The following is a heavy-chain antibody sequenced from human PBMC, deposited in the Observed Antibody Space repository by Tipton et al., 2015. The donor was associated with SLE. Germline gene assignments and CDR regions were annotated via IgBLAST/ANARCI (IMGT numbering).Heavy chain of an antibody. CDR1: GFTFGDYA. CDR2: IRSKAYGGTT. J-gene: IGHJ4*02. CDR3: ARGGVTMVVTSFDY. D-gene: IGHD4-23*01. Sequence: SLRLSCTASGFTFGDYAMSWFRQAPGKGLEWVGFIRSKAYGGTTEYAASVKGRFTISVDTSKNQFSLKLSSVTAADTAVYYCARGGVTMVVTSFDYWGQGTLVTVSS. V-gene: IGHV3-49*03.